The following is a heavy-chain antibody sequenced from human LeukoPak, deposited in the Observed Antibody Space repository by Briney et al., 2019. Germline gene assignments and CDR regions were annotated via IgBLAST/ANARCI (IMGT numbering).Heavy chain of an antibody. V-gene: IGHV4-59*01. CDR2: IYCSGST. CDR3: ARESGYYDSSGYQTYYGMDV. J-gene: IGHJ6*02. CDR1: GGSISSYY. Sequence: SETLSLTCTVSGGSISSYYWSWIRQPPGKGLEWIGYIYCSGSTNYNPSLKSRVTISVDTSKNQFSLKLSSVTAADTAVYYCARESGYYDSSGYQTYYGMDVWGQGTTVTVSS. D-gene: IGHD3-22*01.